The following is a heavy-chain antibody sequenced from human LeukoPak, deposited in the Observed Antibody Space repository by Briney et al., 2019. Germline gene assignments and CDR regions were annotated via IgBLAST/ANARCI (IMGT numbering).Heavy chain of an antibody. CDR2: IYYSGST. D-gene: IGHD2-21*02. V-gene: IGHV4-59*01. J-gene: IGHJ6*03. CDR3: ARGGGDYTYYYYYYMDV. Sequence: SSETLSLPRTVSGGSISSYYWSWIRQPPGKGLEWIGYIYYSGSTNYNPSLKSRVTISVDTSKNQFSLKLSSVTAADTAVYYCARGGGDYTYYYYYYMDVWGKGTTVTVSS. CDR1: GGSISSYY.